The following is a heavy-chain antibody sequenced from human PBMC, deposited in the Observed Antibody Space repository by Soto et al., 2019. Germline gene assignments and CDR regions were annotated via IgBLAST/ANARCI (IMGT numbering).Heavy chain of an antibody. Sequence: QVQLQESGPGLVKPSETLSLTCTVSGASISDSYWAWIRQPPGKGLEYIGHISYTGSTNYSPSLQSRLTMSVDTSKNQFSLKLTSVTAADTAVYYCARHATGGTYPLDYWGQGTLVTVS. D-gene: IGHD1-26*01. CDR3: ARHATGGTYPLDY. CDR2: ISYTGST. J-gene: IGHJ4*02. V-gene: IGHV4-59*08. CDR1: GASISDSY.